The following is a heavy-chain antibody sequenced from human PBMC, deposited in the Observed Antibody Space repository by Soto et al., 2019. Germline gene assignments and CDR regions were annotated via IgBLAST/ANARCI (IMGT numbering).Heavy chain of an antibody. Sequence: GGSLRFSCASSGFTVSSNFMNLVRQAPGKGLEWLSVIFPGGSTSYADSVKGRFTISRDNAKNSLYLQMNSLRAEDTAVYYCAREWEPDAFDIWGQGTMVTVSS. CDR2: IFPGGST. D-gene: IGHD1-26*01. V-gene: IGHV3-53*01. J-gene: IGHJ3*02. CDR1: GFTVSSNF. CDR3: AREWEPDAFDI.